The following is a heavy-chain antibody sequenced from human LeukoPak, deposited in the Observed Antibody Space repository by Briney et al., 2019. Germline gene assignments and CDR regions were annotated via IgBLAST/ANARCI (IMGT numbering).Heavy chain of an antibody. CDR3: ARDSSYDSSDYYPCFDY. Sequence: GGSLRLSCAASGFTFNTYFMNWVRQAPGKGLEWVAYISSSSSYIYYADSVKGRFTISRDNAKNSLYLQMNNLRAEDTAVYYCARDSSYDSSDYYPCFDYWGQGTLVTVSS. CDR1: GFTFNTYF. D-gene: IGHD3-22*01. J-gene: IGHJ4*02. V-gene: IGHV3-21*01. CDR2: ISSSSSYI.